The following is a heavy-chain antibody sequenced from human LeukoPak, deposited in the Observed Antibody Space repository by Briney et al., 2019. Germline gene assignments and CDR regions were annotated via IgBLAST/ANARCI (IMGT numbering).Heavy chain of an antibody. D-gene: IGHD6-19*01. Sequence: GGSLRLSCAASGFRFSTFEMNWVRQAPGKGLEWISYISSSGSTVHYADSVKGRFTVSRDNSKNTLYLQMNTLRGDDTAVYYCAKDRDSSGWPVDYWGQGTLVTVSS. CDR1: GFRFSTFE. CDR3: AKDRDSSGWPVDY. V-gene: IGHV3-48*03. J-gene: IGHJ4*02. CDR2: ISSSGSTV.